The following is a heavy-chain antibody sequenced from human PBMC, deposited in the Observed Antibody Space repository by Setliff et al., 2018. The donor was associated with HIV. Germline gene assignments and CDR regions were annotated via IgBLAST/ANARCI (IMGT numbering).Heavy chain of an antibody. V-gene: IGHV3-66*01. CDR1: EVIVSNNY. CDR2: IHSGGST. D-gene: IGHD1-20*01. J-gene: IGHJ6*02. CDR3: ARDPGRYNGMDV. Sequence: PGGSLRLSCAVSEVIVSNNYMSWVRQAPGKGLEWVSVIHSGGSTYYADSVKGRFIISRDNSKNTLYLQMNSLRAEDTAVYYCARDPGRYNGMDVWGQGTTVTVS.